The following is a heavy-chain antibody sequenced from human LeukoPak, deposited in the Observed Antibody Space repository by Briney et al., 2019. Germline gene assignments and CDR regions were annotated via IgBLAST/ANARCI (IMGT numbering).Heavy chain of an antibody. CDR2: ISAYNGNT. CDR3: ARVAGYPDYYYMDV. J-gene: IGHJ6*03. CDR1: VYTFTSYG. D-gene: IGHD5-18*01. Sequence: GASVKVSCKASVYTFTSYGISWLRQAPGQGLEWMGWISAYNGNTNYAQKLKGRVTMTTDTSTSTAYMELRSLRSDDTAVYYCARVAGYPDYYYMDVWGKGNTVTVSS. V-gene: IGHV1-18*01.